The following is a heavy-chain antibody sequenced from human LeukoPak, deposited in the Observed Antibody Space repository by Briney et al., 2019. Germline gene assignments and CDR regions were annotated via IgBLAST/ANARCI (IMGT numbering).Heavy chain of an antibody. CDR1: GGSISSYY. CDR3: ARRVSVGWLAYYMDV. J-gene: IGHJ6*03. Sequence: SETLSLTCTVSGGSISSYYWSWIRQPPGKGLEWSGYIYYSGSTNYNPSLKSRVTISVDTSKNQFSLKLSSVTAADTAVYYCARRVSVGWLAYYMDVWGKGTTVTVSS. V-gene: IGHV4-59*08. CDR2: IYYSGST. D-gene: IGHD5-24*01.